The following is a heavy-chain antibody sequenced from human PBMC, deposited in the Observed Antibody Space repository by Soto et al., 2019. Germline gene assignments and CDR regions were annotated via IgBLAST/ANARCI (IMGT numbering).Heavy chain of an antibody. D-gene: IGHD2-15*01. CDR1: GGSISSGGYY. Sequence: PSETLSLTCTVSGGSISSGGYYWSWIRQHPGKGLEWIGYIYYSGSTYYNKSLKSRVTISVDTSKNQFSLKLSSVTAADTAVFYCVRSVVVVVASPGYGVYYYYYYYMDVWGKGTTVTVSS. J-gene: IGHJ6*03. V-gene: IGHV4-31*03. CDR3: VRSVVVVVASPGYGVYYYYYYYMDV. CDR2: IYYSGST.